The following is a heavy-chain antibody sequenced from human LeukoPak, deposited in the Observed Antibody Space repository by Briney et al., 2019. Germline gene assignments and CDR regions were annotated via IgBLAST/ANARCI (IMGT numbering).Heavy chain of an antibody. Sequence: GRSLRLSCAASGFTFSSYAMHWVRQAPGKGLEWVSVISYDGSNKYYADSVKGRFTISRDNSKNTLYLQMNSLRAEDTAVYYCARGINYYDSSGYQGADAFDIWGQGTMVTVSS. J-gene: IGHJ3*02. D-gene: IGHD3-22*01. CDR3: ARGINYYDSSGYQGADAFDI. CDR1: GFTFSSYA. CDR2: ISYDGSNK. V-gene: IGHV3-30-3*01.